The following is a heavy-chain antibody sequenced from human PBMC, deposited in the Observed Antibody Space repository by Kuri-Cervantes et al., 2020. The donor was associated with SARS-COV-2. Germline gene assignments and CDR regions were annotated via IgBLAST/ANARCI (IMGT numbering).Heavy chain of an antibody. V-gene: IGHV3-21*01. CDR1: GFTFSSYS. Sequence: GESLKISCAASGFTFSSYSMNWVRQAPGKGLEWVSSISSSSSYIYYADSVKGRFTFSRDNAKNSLYLQMNSLRAEDTAVYYCARAQFEYSSSYFDYWGQGTLVTVSS. J-gene: IGHJ4*02. D-gene: IGHD6-6*01. CDR3: ARAQFEYSSSYFDY. CDR2: ISSSSSYI.